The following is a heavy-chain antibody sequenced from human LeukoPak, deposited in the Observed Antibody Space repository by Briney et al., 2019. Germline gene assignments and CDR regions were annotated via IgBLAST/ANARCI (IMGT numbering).Heavy chain of an antibody. Sequence: KPSETLSLTCTVSGGSISSSRYYWGWIRQPPGKGLDWIGSISYSGSTYYNSSLKSRLTIAVDTSKNQFSLRLSSVTAADTAVYFCARERSSWYYLDYWGQGMLVTVSS. CDR1: GGSISSSRYY. CDR3: ARERSSWYYLDY. D-gene: IGHD6-13*01. V-gene: IGHV4-39*02. CDR2: ISYSGST. J-gene: IGHJ4*02.